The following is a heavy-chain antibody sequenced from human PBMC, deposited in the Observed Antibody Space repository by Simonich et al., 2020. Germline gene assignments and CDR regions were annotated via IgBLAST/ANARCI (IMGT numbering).Heavy chain of an antibody. V-gene: IGHV1-18*01. D-gene: IGHD1-1*01. Sequence: QVQLVQSGAEVKKPGASVKVSCKASGYTFTSYGISWVRQAPGQGLEWMGWSSAYNSNTNDAKKLQGRVTMTTDTSTSTAYMELRSLRSDDTAVYYCARSTTGTTAFDIWGQGTMVTVSS. CDR1: GYTFTSYG. J-gene: IGHJ3*02. CDR3: ARSTTGTTAFDI. CDR2: SSAYNSNT.